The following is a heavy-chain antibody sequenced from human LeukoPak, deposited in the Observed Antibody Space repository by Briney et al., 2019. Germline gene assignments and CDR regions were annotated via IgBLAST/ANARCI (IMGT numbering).Heavy chain of an antibody. D-gene: IGHD4-17*01. J-gene: IGHJ4*02. CDR3: ARAGTNLGDYDY. Sequence: PSETLSLTCTVSGYSINSGYYWVWIRQPPGKGLEWIGSIYRTGSINYNPSLKSRVTTSADTSKNEFSLKLSSVTAADTAVYYCARAGTNLGDYDYWGQGTLVTVSS. CDR1: GYSINSGYY. V-gene: IGHV4-38-2*02. CDR2: IYRTGSI.